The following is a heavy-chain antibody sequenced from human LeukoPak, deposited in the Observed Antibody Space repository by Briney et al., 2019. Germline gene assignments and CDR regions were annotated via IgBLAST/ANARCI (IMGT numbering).Heavy chain of an antibody. J-gene: IGHJ4*02. Sequence: SETLSLTCTVSGGSISSSSYYWGWIRQPPGKGLEWIGEINHSGSTNYNPSLKSRVTISVDTSKNQFSLKLSSVTAADTAVYYCARRRVRFGELLYFDYWGQGTLVTVSS. CDR3: ARRRVRFGELLYFDY. D-gene: IGHD3-10*01. V-gene: IGHV4-39*07. CDR2: INHSGST. CDR1: GGSISSSSYY.